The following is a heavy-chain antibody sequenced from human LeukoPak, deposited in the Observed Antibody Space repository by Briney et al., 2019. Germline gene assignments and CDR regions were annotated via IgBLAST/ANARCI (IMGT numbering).Heavy chain of an antibody. D-gene: IGHD1/OR15-1a*01. V-gene: IGHV3-30*09. CDR3: ARFRAATTRFDY. J-gene: IGHJ4*02. CDR1: GFTFRNYA. Sequence: GGSLRLSCAASGFTFRNYAMYWVRQAPGRGLEWAAVVSFDGNTTFYSDSVKGRFAISRDNSKNTLYLEMNSLRPEDTAVYYCARFRAATTRFDYWGLGTLVTVSS. CDR2: VSFDGNTT.